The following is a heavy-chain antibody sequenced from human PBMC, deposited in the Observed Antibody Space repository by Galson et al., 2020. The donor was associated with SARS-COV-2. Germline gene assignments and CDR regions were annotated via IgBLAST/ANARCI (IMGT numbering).Heavy chain of an antibody. Sequence: GGSLRLSCAASGFTFSNAWMSWVRQAPGKGLEWVGRIKSKTDGGTTDYAAPVKGRFTISRDDSKNTLYLQMNSLKTEDTAVYYCTTGVVSETVAGTEYYYGMDVWGQGTTVTVSS. V-gene: IGHV3-15*01. CDR3: TTGVVSETVAGTEYYYGMDV. J-gene: IGHJ6*02. D-gene: IGHD6-19*01. CDR2: IKSKTDGGTT. CDR1: GFTFSNAW.